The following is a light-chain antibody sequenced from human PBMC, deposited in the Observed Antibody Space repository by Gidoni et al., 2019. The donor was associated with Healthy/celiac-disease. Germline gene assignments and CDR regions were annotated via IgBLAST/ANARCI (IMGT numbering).Light chain of an antibody. J-gene: IGKJ4*01. CDR1: QSISIC. Sequence: DIQLTQSPSTLSASVGDRITITCLTSQSISICLAWYQQKPGTAPKLLIYKASSLESGVPSRFSGSGSGTEFTLTSSSLQPDDFATYYCQQYNSPFTFGGGTKVEIK. CDR3: QQYNSPFT. CDR2: KAS. V-gene: IGKV1-5*03.